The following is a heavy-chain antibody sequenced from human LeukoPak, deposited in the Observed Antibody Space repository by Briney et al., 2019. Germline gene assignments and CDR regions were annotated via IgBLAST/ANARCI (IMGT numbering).Heavy chain of an antibody. CDR3: ARHRSEAAFDF. CDR2: IYSGGST. J-gene: IGHJ4*02. D-gene: IGHD3-10*01. CDR1: GFTVSNHF. V-gene: IGHV3-53*01. Sequence: GGSLRLSCAASGFTVSNHFMSWVRQAPGKGLEWVSIIYSGGSTYYADSVKGRFTISRDNSKNTLYLQMNRLRAEDTAVYYCARHRSEAAFDFWGQGTLVTVSS.